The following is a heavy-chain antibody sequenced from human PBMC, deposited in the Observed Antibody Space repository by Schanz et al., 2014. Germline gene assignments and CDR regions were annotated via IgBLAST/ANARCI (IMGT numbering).Heavy chain of an antibody. Sequence: QVQLVQSAAEVKKPGSSMKVSCKASGGTFNSYTINWGRQAPGQGLEWMGRIIPILGRANYAQKFQGRVTITADRSTSTAYMELISLRSEDTAVYYCARGYGDSPTDVWGQGTLVTVSS. J-gene: IGHJ3*01. CDR2: IIPILGRA. D-gene: IGHD4-17*01. CDR3: ARGYGDSPTDV. CDR1: GGTFNSYT. V-gene: IGHV1-69*08.